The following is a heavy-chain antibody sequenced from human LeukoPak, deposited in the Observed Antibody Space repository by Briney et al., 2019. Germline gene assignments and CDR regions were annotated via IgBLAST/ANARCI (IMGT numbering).Heavy chain of an antibody. V-gene: IGHV4-59*08. CDR1: GGSISSYY. J-gene: IGHJ6*02. D-gene: IGHD3-10*01. CDR2: IYYSGST. Sequence: SETLSLTCTVSGGSISSYYWSWIRQPPGKGLEWTGYIYYSGSTNYNPSLKSRVTISVDTSKNQFSLKLSSVTAADTAVYYCARSDYYGSGRGSFDVWGQGATVSVSS. CDR3: ARSDYYGSGRGSFDV.